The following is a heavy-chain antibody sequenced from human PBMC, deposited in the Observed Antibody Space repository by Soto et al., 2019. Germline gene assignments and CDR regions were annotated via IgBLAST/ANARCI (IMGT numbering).Heavy chain of an antibody. V-gene: IGHV4-59*02. CDR3: ARTYDDSGPNSGGYGFDI. CDR1: GGSVSTYY. D-gene: IGHD3-22*01. J-gene: IGHJ3*02. CDR2: IYYSGST. Sequence: PSETLSLTCTVSGGSVSTYYWSWIRQPPGKGLEWIAYIYYSGSTSYNPSLKSRVTISVDTSKNQFSLKLSSVTAADTAVYYCARTYDDSGPNSGGYGFDIWGQGTMVTGSS.